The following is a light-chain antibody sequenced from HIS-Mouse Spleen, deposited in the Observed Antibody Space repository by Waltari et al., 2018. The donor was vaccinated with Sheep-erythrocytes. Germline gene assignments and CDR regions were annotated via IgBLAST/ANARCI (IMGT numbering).Light chain of an antibody. V-gene: IGLV2-23*01. J-gene: IGLJ3*02. CDR3: CSYAGSSTPWV. Sequence: QSALTQPASVSGSPGQSITISCTGTSSDVGRCNLVPWYQQPPGKAPKLMIYEGSKRPSGVSNRFSGSESGNTASLTISGLQAEDEADYYCCSYAGSSTPWVFGGGTKLTVL. CDR1: SSDVGRCNL. CDR2: EGS.